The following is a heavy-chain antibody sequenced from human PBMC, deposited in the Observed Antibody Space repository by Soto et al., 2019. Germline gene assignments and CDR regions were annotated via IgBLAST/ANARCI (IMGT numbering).Heavy chain of an antibody. CDR1: GFTFGNFG. Sequence: QVQLVESGGGVVQPGRSLRLSCAASGFTFGNFGMHWVRQAPGKGLQWMAVIWFDGTNKYYEDSVKGRFTISRDNSEKTLYLQLNSLRAEDTAVYYCARAGDGYNTWFDYWGQGTLVTVFS. D-gene: IGHD5-12*01. V-gene: IGHV3-33*01. CDR2: IWFDGTNK. J-gene: IGHJ4*02. CDR3: ARAGDGYNTWFDY.